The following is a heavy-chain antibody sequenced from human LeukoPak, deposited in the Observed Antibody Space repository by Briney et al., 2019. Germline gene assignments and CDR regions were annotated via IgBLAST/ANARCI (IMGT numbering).Heavy chain of an antibody. V-gene: IGHV3-30*18. J-gene: IGHJ4*02. D-gene: IGHD2-2*01. Sequence: GGSLRLSCAASGFTFSSYGMHWVRQAPGKGLEWVAVISYDGSNKYYADSVRGRFTISRDNSKNTLYLQMNSLRAEDTAVYYCAKDADIVVSSYFDYWGQGTLVTVSS. CDR3: AKDADIVVSSYFDY. CDR2: ISYDGSNK. CDR1: GFTFSSYG.